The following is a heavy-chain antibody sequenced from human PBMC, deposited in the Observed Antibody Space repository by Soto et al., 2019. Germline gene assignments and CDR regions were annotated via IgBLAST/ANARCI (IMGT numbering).Heavy chain of an antibody. Sequence: ASVKVSCKASGYTFTSYYMHWVRQAPGQGLEWMGIINPSGGSTSYAQKFQGRVTMTRDTSTSTVYMELSSLRSEDTAVYYCAREAIVGATNYYYGMGVWGQGTTVTVSS. CDR1: GYTFTSYY. D-gene: IGHD1-26*01. CDR2: INPSGGST. CDR3: AREAIVGATNYYYGMGV. J-gene: IGHJ6*02. V-gene: IGHV1-46*01.